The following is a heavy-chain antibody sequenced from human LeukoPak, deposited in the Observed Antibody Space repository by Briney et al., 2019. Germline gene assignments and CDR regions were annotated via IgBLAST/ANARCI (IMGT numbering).Heavy chain of an antibody. CDR3: ARGPTLVRGVIMPDSVGGMDV. J-gene: IGHJ6*02. V-gene: IGHV1-69*04. Sequence: SVKVSCKASGGTFSSYAISWVRQAPGQGLEWMGRIIPILGIANYAQKFQGRVTITADKSTSTAYMELSSLRSEDTAVYYCARGPTLVRGVIMPDSVGGMDVWGQGTTVTVSS. CDR2: IIPILGIA. CDR1: GGTFSSYA. D-gene: IGHD3-10*01.